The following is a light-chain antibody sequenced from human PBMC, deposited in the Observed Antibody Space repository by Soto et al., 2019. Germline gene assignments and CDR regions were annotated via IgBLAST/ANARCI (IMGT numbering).Light chain of an antibody. CDR3: QQSDHSPIYT. Sequence: DIQMTQSPSSLSASVGDRVTITCRASQSIGTSLNWYQQKPGEAPKLLIYAASSLQSGVPSRFRGSGSGTYFTLTISSLQPEDFATYYCQQSDHSPIYTFGQGTDLEIK. CDR1: QSIGTS. J-gene: IGKJ2*01. V-gene: IGKV1-39*01. CDR2: AAS.